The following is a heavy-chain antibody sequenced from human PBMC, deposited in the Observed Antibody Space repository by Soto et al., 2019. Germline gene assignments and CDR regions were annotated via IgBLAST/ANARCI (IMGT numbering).Heavy chain of an antibody. Sequence: QVQLQESGPGLVKPSETLSLTCTVSGGSISNYYWSWIRQPPGKGLQWIGYIFSSGSTNYNPSLKSRVTLSVTTSKHQFSLNLNSVTAADTAVYYCARQRREFDYWGQGSLVTVSS. CDR3: ARQRREFDY. V-gene: IGHV4-59*08. CDR1: GGSISNYY. CDR2: IFSSGST. J-gene: IGHJ4*02.